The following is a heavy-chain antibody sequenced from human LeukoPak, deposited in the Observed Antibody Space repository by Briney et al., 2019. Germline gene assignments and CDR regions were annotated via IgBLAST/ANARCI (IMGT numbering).Heavy chain of an antibody. CDR1: GGSISSYY. D-gene: IGHD5-12*01. CDR3: ARAMHSGYVSLYGMDV. J-gene: IGHJ6*02. CDR2: IYTSGST. Sequence: KPSETLSPTCTVSGGSISSYYWSWIRQPAGKGLEWIGRIYTSGSTNYNPSLKSRVTMSVDTSKNQFSLKLSSVTAADTAVYYCARAMHSGYVSLYGMDVWGQGTTVTVSS. V-gene: IGHV4-4*07.